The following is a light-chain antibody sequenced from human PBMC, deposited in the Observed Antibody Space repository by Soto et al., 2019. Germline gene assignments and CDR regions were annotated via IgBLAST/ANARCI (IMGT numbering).Light chain of an antibody. CDR2: GAS. CDR3: QQYSNWPVT. Sequence: EIVMTQSPDTLSVSPGERATLSCRASQSVSSNLAWYQQKPGQAPRLLIYGASTRATGLPARFSGSGSGTEFTLTISSLQSGDFTVYYCQQYSNWPVTFGQGTKVEIK. J-gene: IGKJ1*01. CDR1: QSVSSN. V-gene: IGKV3-15*01.